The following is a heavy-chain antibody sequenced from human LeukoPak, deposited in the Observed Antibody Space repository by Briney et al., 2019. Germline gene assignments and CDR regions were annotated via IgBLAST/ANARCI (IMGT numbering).Heavy chain of an antibody. CDR3: ARAHSGTYYVPFDP. J-gene: IGHJ5*02. CDR2: VNYSGST. V-gene: IGHV4-34*01. D-gene: IGHD1-26*01. Sequence: GSLRLSCAASGFTFGKYWMTRVRQPPGKGLEWIGEVNYSGSTNYSPSLKSRVTISVDTSKNQFSLKLSSVTAADTAVYYCARAHSGTYYVPFDPWGQGTLVTVSS. CDR1: GFTFGKYW.